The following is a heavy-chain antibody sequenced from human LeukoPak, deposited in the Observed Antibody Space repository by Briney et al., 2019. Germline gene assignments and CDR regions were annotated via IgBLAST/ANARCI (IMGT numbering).Heavy chain of an antibody. CDR3: ALNRGSGWYFHY. CDR1: GFTFSCYA. CDR2: ISYDGSNK. Sequence: GRSLRLSCAASGFTFSCYAMHWVRQAPGKGLEWVAVISYDGSNKYADSVKGRFTISRDNSKNTLYLQMNSLRAEDTAVYYCALNRGSGWYFHYWGQGTLVTVSS. V-gene: IGHV3-30*04. J-gene: IGHJ4*02. D-gene: IGHD6-19*01.